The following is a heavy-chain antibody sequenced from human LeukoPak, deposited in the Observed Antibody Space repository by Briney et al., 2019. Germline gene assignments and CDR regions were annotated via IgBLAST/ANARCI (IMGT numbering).Heavy chain of an antibody. CDR2: ISGSGHTT. D-gene: IGHD3-10*01. J-gene: IGHJ4*02. Sequence: PGASLRLTCAASGVSGVTFSNYALNWVRQAPGKGLEWVSDISGSGHTTNYADSVKGRFSISRDNSKTTLYLQMSSLRVEDTAVYYCAEGIFDYWGQGTLVTVSS. V-gene: IGHV3-23*01. CDR3: AEGIFDY. CDR1: GVSGVTFSNYA.